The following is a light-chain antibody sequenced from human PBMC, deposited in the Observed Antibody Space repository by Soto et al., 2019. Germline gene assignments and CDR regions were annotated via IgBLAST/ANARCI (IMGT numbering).Light chain of an antibody. V-gene: IGLV1-47*01. CDR3: AKWDDSLRVYV. J-gene: IGLJ1*01. CDR2: RND. Sequence: QSVLPQPPSASGTPGQRVTISCSTSNSRSGSNYVYWYQQLPGTAPKLLIYRNDQRPSGVPDRFSGSKSGTSAPLAISGLRSEDEADYYCAKWDDSLRVYVFGTGTKVTVL. CDR1: NSRSGSNY.